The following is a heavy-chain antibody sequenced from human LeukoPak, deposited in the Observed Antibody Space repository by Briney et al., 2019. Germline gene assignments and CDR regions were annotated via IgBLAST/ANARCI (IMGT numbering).Heavy chain of an antibody. CDR2: IKQDGSEK. D-gene: IGHD1-26*01. V-gene: IGHV3-7*01. Sequence: GGSLRLSCAASGFTFSSYWMSWVRQAPGKGLEWVANIKQDGSEKYYVDSVKGRFTISRDNAKNSLYLRMNSLRAEDTAVYYCARDLRATIGWYFDLWGRGTLVTVSS. CDR1: GFTFSSYW. J-gene: IGHJ2*01. CDR3: ARDLRATIGWYFDL.